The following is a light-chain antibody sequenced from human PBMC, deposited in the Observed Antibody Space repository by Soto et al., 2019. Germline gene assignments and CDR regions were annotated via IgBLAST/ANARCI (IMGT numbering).Light chain of an antibody. V-gene: IGKV1-8*01. CDR3: QHYYSSLT. Sequence: AIRMTQSPSSFSASTGDRVTITCRASQGISSYLAWYQQKPGKAPKLLIYAASTLQSGVPSRFSGSGSGTVFTLTISCLQSEYVATYYCQHYYSSLTFGQGTKLEIK. J-gene: IGKJ2*01. CDR1: QGISSY. CDR2: AAS.